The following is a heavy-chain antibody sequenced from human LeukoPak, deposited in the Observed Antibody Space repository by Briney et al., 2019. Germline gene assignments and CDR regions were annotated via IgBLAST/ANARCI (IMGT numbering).Heavy chain of an antibody. CDR3: ATSSRTVTTLADAFDI. CDR2: IIPIFGTA. CDR1: GYTFTSYG. V-gene: IGHV1-69*13. J-gene: IGHJ3*02. D-gene: IGHD4-17*01. Sequence: SVKVSCKASGYTFTSYGISWVRQAPGQGLEWMGGIIPIFGTANYAQKFQGRVTITADESTSTAYMELSSLRSEDTAVYYCATSSRTVTTLADAFDIWGQGTMVTVSS.